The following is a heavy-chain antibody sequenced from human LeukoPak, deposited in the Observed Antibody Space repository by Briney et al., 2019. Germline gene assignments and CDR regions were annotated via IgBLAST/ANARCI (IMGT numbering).Heavy chain of an antibody. CDR1: GFTFSSYA. CDR2: ISGSGGGT. Sequence: GGTLRLSCAASGFTFSSYAMSWVRRAPGKGLEWVSAISGSGGGTYYAASVKGRFTISRDNSKNTLYLQMNSLRAEDTAVYYCTREKDYYDSSGYYRDAFDIWGQGTKVTASS. D-gene: IGHD3-22*01. V-gene: IGHV3-23*01. CDR3: TREKDYYDSSGYYRDAFDI. J-gene: IGHJ3*02.